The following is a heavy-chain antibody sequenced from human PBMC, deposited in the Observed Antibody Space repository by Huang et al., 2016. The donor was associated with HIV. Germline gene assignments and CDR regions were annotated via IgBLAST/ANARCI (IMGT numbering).Heavy chain of an antibody. CDR2: IYATGTT. J-gene: IGHJ4*02. V-gene: IGHV4-61*09. CDR1: GDSSTRSMNYY. CDR3: ARATYRDFEYSFDF. Sequence: QVQLQESGPGLVKPSQTLSLICSVSGDSSTRSMNYYWTLVRQPAGQGLEYVGLIYATGTTYYNPSRKTRVSRSLDTSKNQFSLRLTSMTAADTAVYYCARATYRDFEYSFDFWGQGILVTVSS. D-gene: IGHD2-21*01.